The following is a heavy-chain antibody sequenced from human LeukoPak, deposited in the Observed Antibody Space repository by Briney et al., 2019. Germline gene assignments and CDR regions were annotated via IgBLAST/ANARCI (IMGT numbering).Heavy chain of an antibody. Sequence: SETLSLTCAVYGGSFSGYYWSWIRQPPGKGLEWIGEINHSGSTNYNPSLTSRVTISVDTSKNQFSLKLSSVTAADTAVYYCARVPMIVVVTEYYFDYWGQGTLVTVSS. J-gene: IGHJ4*02. CDR3: ARVPMIVVVTEYYFDY. V-gene: IGHV4-34*01. D-gene: IGHD3-22*01. CDR1: GGSFSGYY. CDR2: INHSGST.